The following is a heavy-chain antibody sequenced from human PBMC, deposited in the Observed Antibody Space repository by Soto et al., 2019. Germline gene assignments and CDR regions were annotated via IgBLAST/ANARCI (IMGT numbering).Heavy chain of an antibody. J-gene: IGHJ4*02. Sequence: GGSLRLSCAASGFTFSNAWMSWVRQAPGKGLEWVGRIKSKTDGGTTDYAAPVKGRFTISRDDSKNTLYLQMNSLKTEDTAVYYCTTGYSGYDWTFDYWGQGTLVTVSS. V-gene: IGHV3-15*01. CDR3: TTGYSGYDWTFDY. CDR1: GFTFSNAW. D-gene: IGHD5-12*01. CDR2: IKSKTDGGTT.